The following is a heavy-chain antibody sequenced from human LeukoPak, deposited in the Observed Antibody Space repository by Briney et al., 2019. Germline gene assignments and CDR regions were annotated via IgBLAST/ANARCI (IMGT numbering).Heavy chain of an antibody. CDR3: ARDRWGYWYFDL. J-gene: IGHJ2*01. D-gene: IGHD4-23*01. CDR1: GFTFSSYG. V-gene: IGHV3-53*01. CDR2: IDSGGIT. Sequence: GGSLRLSCAASGFTFSSYGMHWVRQAPGKGLEWVSVIDSGGITYYADSVKGRFTISRDNSKNTLYLQMNSLRAEDTAVYYCARDRWGYWYFDLWGRGTLVTVS.